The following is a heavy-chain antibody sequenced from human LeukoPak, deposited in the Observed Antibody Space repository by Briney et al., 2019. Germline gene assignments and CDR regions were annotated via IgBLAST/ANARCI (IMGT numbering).Heavy chain of an antibody. J-gene: IGHJ4*02. CDR3: ASAVEGIKYYFAH. D-gene: IGHD6-19*01. Sequence: GGSLRLSCAASGFTFSDYYMSWIRQAPGKGLEWVSYISSSSSYTNYADSVKGRFTISRDNAKNSLYLQMNSLRAEDTAVYYCASAVEGIKYYFAHWGPGTLVSVSS. CDR2: ISSSSSYT. CDR1: GFTFSDYY. V-gene: IGHV3-11*03.